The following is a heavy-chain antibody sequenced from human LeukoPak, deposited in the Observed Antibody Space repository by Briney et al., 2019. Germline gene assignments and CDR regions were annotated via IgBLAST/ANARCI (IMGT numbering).Heavy chain of an antibody. V-gene: IGHV1-69*04. J-gene: IGHJ4*02. Sequence: GASVKVSCKAPGGTFSSYAISWVRQAPGQGLEWMGRIIPILGIANYAQKFQGRVTITADKSTSTAYMELSSLRSEDTAVYYCAREDGDGSGSYSDYWGQGTLVTVSS. D-gene: IGHD3-10*01. CDR1: GGTFSSYA. CDR2: IIPILGIA. CDR3: AREDGDGSGSYSDY.